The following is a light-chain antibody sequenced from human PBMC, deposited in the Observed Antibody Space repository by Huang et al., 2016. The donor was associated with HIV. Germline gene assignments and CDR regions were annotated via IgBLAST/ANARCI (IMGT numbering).Light chain of an antibody. CDR1: QGISSA. J-gene: IGKJ5*01. CDR3: QQFNNYLT. Sequence: AIQLTQSPSSLSAFVGDRVTITCRASQGISSALAWYQQKPGKAPKLLIYDASSLESGVPSRFSGSGSGTDFTLTISSLQPEDFATYYCQQFNNYLTFGQGTRLEIK. CDR2: DAS. V-gene: IGKV1D-13*01.